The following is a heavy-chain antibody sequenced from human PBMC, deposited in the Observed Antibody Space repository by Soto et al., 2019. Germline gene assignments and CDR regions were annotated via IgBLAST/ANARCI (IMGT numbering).Heavy chain of an antibody. J-gene: IGHJ4*02. D-gene: IGHD3-22*01. CDR1: GYSISSGYY. CDR3: ARGGYYDSSGYYRGYYFDC. CDR2: IYHSGST. V-gene: IGHV4-38-2*01. Sequence: SETLSLTCAVSGYSISSGYYWGWIRQPPGKGLEWIGSIYHSGSTYHNPSLKSRVTISVDTSKNQFSLKLSSVTAADTAVYYCARGGYYDSSGYYRGYYFDCWGQGTLVTVSS.